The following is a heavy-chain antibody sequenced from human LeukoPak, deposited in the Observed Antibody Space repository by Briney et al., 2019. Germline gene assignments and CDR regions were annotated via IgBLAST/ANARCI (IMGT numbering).Heavy chain of an antibody. V-gene: IGHV1-18*01. J-gene: IGHJ4*02. CDR2: ISAYNGNT. CDR1: GYTFPSYG. D-gene: IGHD2-15*01. Sequence: ASVKVSCKASGYTFPSYGISWVRQAPGQGLEWMGWISAYNGNTNYAQKLQGRVTMTTDTSTSTAYMELRSLRSDDTAVYYCAREGSVVAANEFDYWGQGTLVTVSS. CDR3: AREGSVVAANEFDY.